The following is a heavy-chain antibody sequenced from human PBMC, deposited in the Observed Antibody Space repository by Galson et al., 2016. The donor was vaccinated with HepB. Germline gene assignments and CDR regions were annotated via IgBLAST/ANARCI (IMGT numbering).Heavy chain of an antibody. V-gene: IGHV4-31*03. CDR2: IYYSGTT. Sequence: TLSLTCTVSGDSISSAPYYWSWIRQYPGKGLEWIGFIYYSGTTYYNPSLKSRVTMSIDTSKNQFSLELSSVTAADTAVYYCARDEFNWFDPWGQGTLVTVSS. J-gene: IGHJ5*02. CDR3: ARDEFNWFDP. CDR1: GDSISSAPYY.